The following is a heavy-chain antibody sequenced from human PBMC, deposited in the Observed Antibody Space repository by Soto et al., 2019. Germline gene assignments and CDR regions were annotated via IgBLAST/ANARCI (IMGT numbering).Heavy chain of an antibody. CDR3: ARSILGTAGPFDL. V-gene: IGHV3-11*01. J-gene: IGHJ3*01. CDR2: IGTSAGYI. D-gene: IGHD7-27*01. Sequence: GGSLRLSCAASGFSFSDYFMTWIRQAPGKRLECVSYIGTSAGYIFYAAPVRGRFTISRDNAGNSLSLQMDSLRAEDTAVYYCARSILGTAGPFDLWGPGTMVTV. CDR1: GFSFSDYF.